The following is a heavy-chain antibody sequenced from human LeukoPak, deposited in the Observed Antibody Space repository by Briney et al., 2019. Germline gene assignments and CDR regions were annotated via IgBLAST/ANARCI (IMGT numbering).Heavy chain of an antibody. Sequence: SETLSLTCTVSGGSISSSSYYWGWIRQPPGKGLEWIGSIYYSGSTYYNPSLKSRATISVDTSKNQFSLKLSSVTAADTAVYYCARSPRKSTMAPFDYWGQGTLVTVSS. CDR2: IYYSGST. V-gene: IGHV4-39*07. J-gene: IGHJ4*02. CDR1: GGSISSSSYY. D-gene: IGHD5-24*01. CDR3: ARSPRKSTMAPFDY.